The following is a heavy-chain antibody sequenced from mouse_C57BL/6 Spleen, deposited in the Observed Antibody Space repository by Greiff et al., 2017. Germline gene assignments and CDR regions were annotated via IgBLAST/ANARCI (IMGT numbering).Heavy chain of an antibody. CDR2: IDPENGDT. D-gene: IGHD1-1*01. V-gene: IGHV14-4*01. Sequence: VQLKQSGAELVRPGASVKLSCTASGFNIKDDYMHWVKQRPEQGLEWIGWIDPENGDTEYASKFQGKATITADTSSNTAYLQLSSLTSEDTAVYYCTTALCYYGSEGAMDYWGQGTSVTVSS. J-gene: IGHJ4*01. CDR3: TTALCYYGSEGAMDY. CDR1: GFNIKDDY.